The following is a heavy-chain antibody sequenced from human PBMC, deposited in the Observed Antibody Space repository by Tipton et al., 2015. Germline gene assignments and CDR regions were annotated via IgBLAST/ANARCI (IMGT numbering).Heavy chain of an antibody. V-gene: IGHV4-38-2*01. CDR1: GYSISRGYN. J-gene: IGHJ5*02. Sequence: GLVKPSETLSLTCAVSGYSISRGYNWGWIRQAPGKGLEWIGTIYYTGSTSYNPSLKSRVTISVDTSKNQFSLKLSSVTAADTAVYYRAREQDSDGSEYDSSGLCGFDPWGQGTLVTVSS. CDR3: AREQDSDGSEYDSSGLCGFDP. CDR2: IYYTGST. D-gene: IGHD3-22*01.